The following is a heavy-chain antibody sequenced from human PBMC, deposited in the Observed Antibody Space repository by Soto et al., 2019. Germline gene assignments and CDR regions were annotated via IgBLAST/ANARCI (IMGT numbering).Heavy chain of an antibody. CDR2: ISNSETT. Sequence: QVQLQGSGPRLVKPSETLSLSCTVSGVSVTGGNFFWCWIRQPPGKTLEWLGCISNSETTNSNPSLKSRVTLSLDTSRNQFSLKLNSVTAADTAVYFCERGGLHLGEFSLGQFDSWGQGTLVNVSS. D-gene: IGHD3-16*02. CDR3: ERGGLHLGEFSLGQFDS. CDR1: GVSVTGGNFF. J-gene: IGHJ4*02. V-gene: IGHV4-61*01.